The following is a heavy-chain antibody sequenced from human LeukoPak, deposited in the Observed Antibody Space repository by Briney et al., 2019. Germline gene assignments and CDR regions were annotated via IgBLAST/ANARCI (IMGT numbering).Heavy chain of an antibody. V-gene: IGHV4-39*01. D-gene: IGHD3-16*01. Sequence: SETLSLTCTVSGDSVATTRYYWAWFRQPPGMGLGWIGSMHYSVDTYYNPSLKSRGTISVDTSKNQFSLNLSSVTAADTAVYYCAMALGWFDPWGQGTLVTVS. CDR2: MHYSVDT. CDR1: GDSVATTRYY. J-gene: IGHJ5*02. CDR3: AMALGWFDP.